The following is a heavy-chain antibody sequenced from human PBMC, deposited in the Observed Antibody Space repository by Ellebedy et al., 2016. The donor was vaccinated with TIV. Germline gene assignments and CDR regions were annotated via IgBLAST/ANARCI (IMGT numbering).Heavy chain of an antibody. Sequence: GESLKISCKASGYSFSSYWIGWVRQMPGKGLEWMGIIYPGDSNTRYSPSFQGQVTISADKYISTAYLQWSSLKASDTAMYYCARARYSSSWPDAFNIWGQGTVVTVSS. V-gene: IGHV5-51*01. CDR2: IYPGDSNT. CDR3: ARARYSSSWPDAFNI. CDR1: GYSFSSYW. J-gene: IGHJ3*02. D-gene: IGHD6-13*01.